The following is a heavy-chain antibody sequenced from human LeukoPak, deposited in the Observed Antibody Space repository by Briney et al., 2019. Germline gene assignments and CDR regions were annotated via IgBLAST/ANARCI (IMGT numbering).Heavy chain of an antibody. CDR2: IYHTGST. J-gene: IGHJ4*02. V-gene: IGHV4-59*01. CDR1: GGSISSYY. Sequence: SETLSLTCTVSGGSISSYYWSWIRQPPGKGLEWIGYIYHTGSTNYNPSLKSRVTISVDTSKNQFSLKLSSVTAADTAVYYCARGDTAMAKDYWGQGTLVTVSS. D-gene: IGHD5-18*01. CDR3: ARGDTAMAKDY.